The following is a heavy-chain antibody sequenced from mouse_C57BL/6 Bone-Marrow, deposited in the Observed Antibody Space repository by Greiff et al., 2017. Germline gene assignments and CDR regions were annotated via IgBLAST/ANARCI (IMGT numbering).Heavy chain of an antibody. V-gene: IGHV1-7*01. CDR1: GYTFTSYW. D-gene: IGHD1-1*01. J-gene: IGHJ1*03. CDR3: ATKSFYYGYWCFDV. Sequence: VPLMESGAELAKPGASVKLSCKASGYTFTSYWMHWVKQRPGRGLEWIGYINTNSGYTTYNQTFKNTATLTADTYTSTAYIQLSSLPYENSAIYYYATKSFYYGYWCFDVWGTGTTVTVAS. CDR2: INTNSGYT.